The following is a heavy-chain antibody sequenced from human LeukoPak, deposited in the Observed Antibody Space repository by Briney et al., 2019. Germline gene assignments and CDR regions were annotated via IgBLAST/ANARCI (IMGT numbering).Heavy chain of an antibody. CDR1: EGTFSSYA. J-gene: IGHJ4*02. V-gene: IGHV1-69*13. CDR2: IIPIFGTA. D-gene: IGHD3-22*01. Sequence: SVKVSCKASEGTFSSYAISWARQAPGQGLEWMGGIIPIFGTANYAQKFQGRVTITADESTSTAYMELSSLRSEDTAVYHCARNYYDSSGYPYWGQGTLVTVSS. CDR3: ARNYYDSSGYPY.